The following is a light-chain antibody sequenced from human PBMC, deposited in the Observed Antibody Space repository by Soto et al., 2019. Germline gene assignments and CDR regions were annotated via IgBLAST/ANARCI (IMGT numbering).Light chain of an antibody. CDR2: MGS. CDR3: MQSLQSPLT. CDR1: ESLLHSDGNNY. J-gene: IGKJ5*01. Sequence: DIVMTQYPLSLPVTPGEPASISCWSTESLLHSDGNNYLDWFLQKPGQSPQLLIYMGSIRASGVPDRFSGSGSGTYFTLKISRVEAEDVASYYCMQSLQSPLTFGQGTRLEIK. V-gene: IGKV2-28*01.